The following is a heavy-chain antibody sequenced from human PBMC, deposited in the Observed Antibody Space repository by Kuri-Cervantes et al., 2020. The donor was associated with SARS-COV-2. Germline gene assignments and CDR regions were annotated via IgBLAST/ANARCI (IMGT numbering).Heavy chain of an antibody. V-gene: IGHV1-69*13. Sequence: SVKVSCKASGYTFTSYGISWVRQAPGQGLEWMGGIIPIFGTANYAQKFQGRVTITADESTSTAYMELSSLRSEDTAVYYCAREQTITIFGVVNRNYMDVWGKGTTVTVSS. CDR1: GYTFTSYG. D-gene: IGHD3-3*01. J-gene: IGHJ6*03. CDR2: IIPIFGTA. CDR3: AREQTITIFGVVNRNYMDV.